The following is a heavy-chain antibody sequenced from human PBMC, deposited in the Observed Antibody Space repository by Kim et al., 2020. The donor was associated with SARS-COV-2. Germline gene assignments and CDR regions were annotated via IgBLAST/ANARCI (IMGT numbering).Heavy chain of an antibody. Sequence: ADSVKGRFTISRDNAKKSLYLEMNSLRAEDTAVYYCARDLRNYDDYYFDNWGQGTLVTVSS. J-gene: IGHJ4*02. CDR3: ARDLRNYDDYYFDN. V-gene: IGHV3-21*01. D-gene: IGHD3-3*01.